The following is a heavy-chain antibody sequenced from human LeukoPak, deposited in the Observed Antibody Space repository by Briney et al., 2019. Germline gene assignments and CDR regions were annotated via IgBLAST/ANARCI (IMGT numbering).Heavy chain of an antibody. CDR2: ISPDGSYT. CDR3: VRDLSFSPDS. Sequence: SGGSLRLSCAASGFTFSSSWMHWVRQVPGKGLVWVSHISPDGSYTDYADSVKGRFIISRDNAKNTMSLQMNSLRAEDTAVYYCVRDLSFSPDSWGQGTLVSVSS. CDR1: GFTFSSSW. J-gene: IGHJ4*02. V-gene: IGHV3-74*01.